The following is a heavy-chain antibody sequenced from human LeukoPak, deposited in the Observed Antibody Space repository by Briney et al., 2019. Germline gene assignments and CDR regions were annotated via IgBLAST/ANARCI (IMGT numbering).Heavy chain of an antibody. CDR1: GGSISSYY. CDR2: IYYSGST. J-gene: IGHJ4*02. D-gene: IGHD3-22*01. Sequence: PSETLSLTCTVSGGSISSYYWSWIRQPPGKGLEWIGYIYYSGSTNYNPSLKSRVTLSVDTSKNQFSLKLSSVTAADTAVYYCARGSHYYDSSGFAHYFDYWGQGTLVTVSS. CDR3: ARGSHYYDSSGFAHYFDY. V-gene: IGHV4-59*01.